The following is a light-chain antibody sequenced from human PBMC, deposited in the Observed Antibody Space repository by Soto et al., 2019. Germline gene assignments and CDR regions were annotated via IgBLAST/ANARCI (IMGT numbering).Light chain of an antibody. J-gene: IGKJ4*01. Sequence: EIVMTQSPATLFASTGERATLSCRASQSVSNNLAWYQQKPGQAPRLLIYGASTRATGIPARFSGSGSGTEFTLTISSRQSEDFAVYYCQQYNNWPPLTFGGGTKVEIK. CDR3: QQYNNWPPLT. CDR1: QSVSNN. CDR2: GAS. V-gene: IGKV3D-15*01.